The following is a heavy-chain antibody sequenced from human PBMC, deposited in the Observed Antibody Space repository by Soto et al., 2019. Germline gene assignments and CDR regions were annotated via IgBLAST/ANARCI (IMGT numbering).Heavy chain of an antibody. Sequence: QVQLVQSGAEVKKPGASVKVSCKASGYTFTSYEINWVRQATGQGLEWMGWMNPNSGDTGYAQKFQGRVTMTRNTSISTAYMELRSLRSEDTAVYYCARGELLWFGELLRWGQGTLVTVSS. CDR2: MNPNSGDT. CDR1: GYTFTSYE. D-gene: IGHD3-10*01. V-gene: IGHV1-8*01. CDR3: ARGELLWFGELLR. J-gene: IGHJ4*02.